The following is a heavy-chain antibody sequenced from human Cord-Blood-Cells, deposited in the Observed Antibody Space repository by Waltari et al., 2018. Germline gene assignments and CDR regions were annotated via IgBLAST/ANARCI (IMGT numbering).Heavy chain of an antibody. V-gene: IGHV4-39*01. Sequence: QLQLQESGPGLVKPSETLSLTCTVSGGSISSSSYYWGWIRQPPGKGLEWIGSIYYSGSTYYNPSLKSRVTISVDTSKNQFSLKLSSVTAADTAVYYCARQHYSPLFGSYYFDYWGQGTLVTVSS. J-gene: IGHJ4*02. CDR3: ARQHYSPLFGSYYFDY. CDR2: IYYSGST. D-gene: IGHD1-26*01. CDR1: GGSISSSSYY.